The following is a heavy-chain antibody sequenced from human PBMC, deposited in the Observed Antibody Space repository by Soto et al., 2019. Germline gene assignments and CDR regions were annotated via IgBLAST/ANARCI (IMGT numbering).Heavy chain of an antibody. CDR2: ISSSSSYI. V-gene: IGHV3-21*01. Sequence: GGSLRLSCAASGFTFSSYSMNWVRQAPGKGLEWVSSISSSSSYIYYADSVKGRFTISRDNAKNSLYLQMNSLRAEDTAVYYCARGVIAAAGTGYRGPGPLLSLSS. CDR3: ARGVIAAAGTGY. D-gene: IGHD6-13*01. J-gene: IGHJ4*02. CDR1: GFTFSSYS.